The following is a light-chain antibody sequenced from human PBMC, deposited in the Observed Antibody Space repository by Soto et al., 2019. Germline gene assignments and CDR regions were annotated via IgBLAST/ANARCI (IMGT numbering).Light chain of an antibody. CDR1: QGVRSY. J-gene: IGKJ1*01. CDR3: HQVSTYPRK. V-gene: IGKV1-9*01. Sequence: IQLTQSPSSLSASVGDRVTITCRASQGVRSYLAWFQQRPGKAPKLLIFGASTLQNGVPARFSGGGFGTEFTLTITSLQPEDFATYYSHQVSTYPRKSGKGTKVNI. CDR2: GAS.